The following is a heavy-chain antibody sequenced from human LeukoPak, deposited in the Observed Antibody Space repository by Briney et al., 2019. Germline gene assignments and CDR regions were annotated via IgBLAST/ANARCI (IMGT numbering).Heavy chain of an antibody. J-gene: IGHJ3*02. Sequence: GGSLRLSCAASGFTFSNAWMNWVRQAPGKGLEWVGRIKSKTDGGTTDYAAPVKGRLTISRDDSKNTLYLQMNSLKTEDTAVYYCTTDYYDSSGYFGLHDAFDIWGQGTMVTVSS. D-gene: IGHD3-22*01. CDR3: TTDYYDSSGYFGLHDAFDI. CDR2: IKSKTDGGTT. CDR1: GFTFSNAW. V-gene: IGHV3-15*07.